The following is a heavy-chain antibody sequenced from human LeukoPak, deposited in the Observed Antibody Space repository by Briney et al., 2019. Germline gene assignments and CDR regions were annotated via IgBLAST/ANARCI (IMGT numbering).Heavy chain of an antibody. D-gene: IGHD1-26*01. CDR3: ARGGRGAQGWFDP. V-gene: IGHV1-69*04. CDR2: IIPILGIA. CDR1: GGTFSSYA. J-gene: IGHJ5*02. Sequence: SVKVSCKASGGTFSSYAISWVRQAPGQGLEWMGRIIPILGIANYAQKFQGRVTITADKSTSTAYMELSGLRSEDTAVYYCARGGRGAQGWFDPWGQGTLVTVSS.